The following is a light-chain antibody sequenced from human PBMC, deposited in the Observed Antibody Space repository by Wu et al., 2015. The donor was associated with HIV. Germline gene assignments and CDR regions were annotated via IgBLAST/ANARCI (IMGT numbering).Light chain of an antibody. CDR1: QSIGTW. Sequence: DIQMTQSPSTLSASVGDRVTITCRATQSIGTWLAWYQQKPGKAPKLLISEASSLEGGVPSRFSGSGSGTEFTLTISSLQPDDFATYYCQQYDTYPWTFGQGTKVEIK. V-gene: IGKV1-5*03. J-gene: IGKJ1*01. CDR2: EAS. CDR3: QQYDTYPWT.